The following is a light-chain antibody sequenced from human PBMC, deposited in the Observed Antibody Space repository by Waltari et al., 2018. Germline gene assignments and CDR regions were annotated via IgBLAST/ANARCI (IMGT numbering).Light chain of an antibody. CDR2: SNN. J-gene: IGLJ2*01. CDR3: AAWDDSLNGLV. CDR1: SSNIGSNT. V-gene: IGLV1-44*01. Sequence: QSVLTQPPSASGTPGQRAPISCSGSSSNIGSNTVNWYQQLPGTAPKLLIDSNNQRPSGVPDRFSGSKSGTSASLAISGLQSEDEADYYCAAWDDSLNGLVFGGGTKLTVL.